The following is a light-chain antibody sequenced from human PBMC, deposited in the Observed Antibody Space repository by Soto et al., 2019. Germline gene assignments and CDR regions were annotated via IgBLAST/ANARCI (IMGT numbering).Light chain of an antibody. J-gene: IGKJ4*01. CDR3: QQAASFPLT. Sequence: IQMTQSPSTLSASVGDRVTITCRASQSIIVWLAWYQQKAGKAPNLLIYKASRLESGVPSRFSGSESGTEFTLTISSLQPEDFATYFCQQAASFPLTFGGGTKVDIK. CDR1: QSIIVW. V-gene: IGKV1-5*03. CDR2: KAS.